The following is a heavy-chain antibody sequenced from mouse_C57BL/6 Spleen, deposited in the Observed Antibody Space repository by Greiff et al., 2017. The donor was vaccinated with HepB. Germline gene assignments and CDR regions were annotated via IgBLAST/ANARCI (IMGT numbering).Heavy chain of an antibody. CDR2: IYPGDGDT. CDR1: GYAFSSYW. Sequence: VQLQQSGAELVKPGASVKISCKASGYAFSSYWMNWVKQRPGKGLEWIGQIYPGDGDTNYNGKFKGKATLTADKSSSTAYMQLSSLTSEDSAVYFCARREKSLYFDYWGQGTTLTVSS. V-gene: IGHV1-80*01. D-gene: IGHD6-1*01. CDR3: ARREKSLYFDY. J-gene: IGHJ2*01.